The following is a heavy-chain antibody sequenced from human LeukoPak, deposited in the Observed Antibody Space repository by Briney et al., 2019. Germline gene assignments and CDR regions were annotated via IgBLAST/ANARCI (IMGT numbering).Heavy chain of an antibody. V-gene: IGHV3-30*18. CDR3: AKDYSSGWYGDAFDI. J-gene: IGHJ3*02. CDR1: GFTFSSYG. CDR2: ISYDGSNK. D-gene: IGHD6-19*01. Sequence: RAGGSLRLSCAASGFTFSSYGMHWVRQAPGKGLEWVAVISYDGSNKYYADSVKGRFTISRDNSKNTLYLQMNSLRAEDTAVYYCAKDYSSGWYGDAFDIWGQGTMVTVSS.